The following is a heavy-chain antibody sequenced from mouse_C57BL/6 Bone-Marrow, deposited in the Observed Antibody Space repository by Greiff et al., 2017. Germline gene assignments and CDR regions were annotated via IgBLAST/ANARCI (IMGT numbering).Heavy chain of an antibody. J-gene: IGHJ3*01. D-gene: IGHD1-1*01. CDR1: GYTFTSYW. V-gene: IGHV1-64*01. CDR2: IQPNSGST. CDR3: ATLRAWFAY. Sequence: QVQLQQPGAELVKPGASVKLSCKASGYTFTSYWMHWVKQRPGQGLEWIGMIQPNSGSTNYNEKFKGKATLTVDKSSCTAYMQLSSLTSEDSAVYYCATLRAWFAYWGQGTLVTVSA.